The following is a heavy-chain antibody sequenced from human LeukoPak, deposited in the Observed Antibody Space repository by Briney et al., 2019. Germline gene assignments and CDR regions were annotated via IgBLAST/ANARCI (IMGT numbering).Heavy chain of an antibody. V-gene: IGHV3-30-3*01. Sequence: GRSLRLSCAASGFTFSGYAMHWVRQAPGKGLEWVAVISYDGSKKYYADSVKGRFTISRDNSKNTLYLQMNSLRAEDTAVYYCARDAENLARAFDIWGQGTMVTVSS. CDR3: ARDAENLARAFDI. CDR2: ISYDGSKK. J-gene: IGHJ3*02. CDR1: GFTFSGYA.